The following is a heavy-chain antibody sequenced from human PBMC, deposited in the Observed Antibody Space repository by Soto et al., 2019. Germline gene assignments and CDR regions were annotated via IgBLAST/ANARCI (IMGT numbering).Heavy chain of an antibody. D-gene: IGHD3-16*01. CDR3: ARGWADYYYGMDV. V-gene: IGHV3-30-3*01. J-gene: IGHJ6*02. CDR1: GFTFSSYA. CDR2: ISYDGSNK. Sequence: GGSLRLSCAASGFTFSSYAMHWVRQAPGKGLEWVAVISYDGSNKYYADSVKGRFTISRDNSKNTLYLQMNSLRAEDTAVYYCARGWADYYYGMDVWGQGTTVTVSS.